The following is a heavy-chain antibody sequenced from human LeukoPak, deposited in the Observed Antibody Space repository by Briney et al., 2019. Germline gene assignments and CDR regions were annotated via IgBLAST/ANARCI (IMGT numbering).Heavy chain of an antibody. D-gene: IGHD5-18*01. CDR3: ARGKDTTTVVENSFDP. Sequence: GGSLRLSCTASGFTFSTYWMHWVRQVPGKGLVWVSRINSDGSTTSYADSVKGRFTVSRDNAKNTLWLQMNSLRVEDTAVYYCARGKDTTTVVENSFDPWGQGTLVTVSS. J-gene: IGHJ5*02. V-gene: IGHV3-74*01. CDR2: INSDGSTT. CDR1: GFTFSTYW.